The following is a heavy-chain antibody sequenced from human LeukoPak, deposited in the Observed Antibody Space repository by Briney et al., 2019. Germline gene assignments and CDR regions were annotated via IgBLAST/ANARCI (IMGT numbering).Heavy chain of an antibody. Sequence: GSLRLSCAASGFTFSSYWMSWVRQPPGKGLEWIGEINHSGSTNYNPSPKSRVTISVDTSKNQFSLKLSSVTAADTAVYYCARVISPLDFWSGYAPYYFDYWGQGTLVTVSS. J-gene: IGHJ4*02. V-gene: IGHV4-34*01. CDR1: GFTFSSYW. CDR2: INHSGST. D-gene: IGHD3-3*01. CDR3: ARVISPLDFWSGYAPYYFDY.